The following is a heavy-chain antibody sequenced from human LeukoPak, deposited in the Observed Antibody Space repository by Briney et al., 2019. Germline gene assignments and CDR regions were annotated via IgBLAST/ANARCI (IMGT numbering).Heavy chain of an antibody. CDR2: IYSSGRA. J-gene: IGHJ4*02. CDR3: ARQIASAGTAGFDF. D-gene: IGHD6-13*01. V-gene: IGHV4-4*07. Sequence: SETLSLTCSVSGDSISSYYWSWIRQPAGKGLEWIGRIYSSGRANYNPSLKTRVAMSVDTSKNQFSLRLRSVTAADTAVYCCARQIASAGTAGFDFWGQGARVTVSS. CDR1: GDSISSYY.